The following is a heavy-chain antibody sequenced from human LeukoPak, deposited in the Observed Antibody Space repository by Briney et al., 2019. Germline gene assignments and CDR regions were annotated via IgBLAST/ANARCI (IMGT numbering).Heavy chain of an antibody. V-gene: IGHV3-48*03. Sequence: PGGSLRLSCAASGFTFSSYEMNWVRQAPGKGLEWVSYISSSGSTIYYADSVKGRFTISRDNSKNTLYLQMNSLRAEDTAVYYCAKHRNRIVVVTAEFDYWGQGTLVTVSS. J-gene: IGHJ4*02. CDR3: AKHRNRIVVVTAEFDY. CDR2: ISSSGSTI. D-gene: IGHD2-21*02. CDR1: GFTFSSYE.